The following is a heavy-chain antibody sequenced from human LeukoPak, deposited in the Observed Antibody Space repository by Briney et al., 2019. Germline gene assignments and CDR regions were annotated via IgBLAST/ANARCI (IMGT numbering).Heavy chain of an antibody. CDR2: ISGSGDIT. CDR1: GFMFSTYA. Sequence: GGSLRLSCAASGFMFSTYAMSWVRQAPGKGLEWVSVISGSGDITYCAESVKGRFTISRDNSRNTLFLHMNSLRAEDTAVYYCTPLGSGVDYWGQGTLVTVSS. V-gene: IGHV3-23*01. D-gene: IGHD6-19*01. J-gene: IGHJ4*02. CDR3: TPLGSGVDY.